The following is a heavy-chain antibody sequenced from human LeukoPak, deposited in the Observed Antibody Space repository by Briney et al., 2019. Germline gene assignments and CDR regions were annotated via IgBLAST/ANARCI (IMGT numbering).Heavy chain of an antibody. J-gene: IGHJ4*02. Sequence: ASVKVSCKASGGTFSSYAISWVRQAPGQGLEWMGWINPNSGDTNYAQKFQGRVTMARDRSISTAYMELSRLRSDDTAVYYCARSIAAVGTIPFDSWGQGTLVTVSS. CDR1: GGTFSSYA. CDR3: ARSIAAVGTIPFDS. V-gene: IGHV1-2*02. D-gene: IGHD6-13*01. CDR2: INPNSGDT.